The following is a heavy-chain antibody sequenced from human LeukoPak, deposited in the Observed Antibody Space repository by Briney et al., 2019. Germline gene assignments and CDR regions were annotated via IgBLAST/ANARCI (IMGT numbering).Heavy chain of an antibody. V-gene: IGHV4-34*01. Sequence: SETLSLTCAVYGGSFSGYYWSWIRQPPGKGLEWIGEINHSGSTNYNPSLKSRVTISVDTSKNQFSLKLGSVTAADTAVYYCARGPHRSYDYYYGMDVWGQGTTVTVSS. CDR3: ARGPHRSYDYYYGMDV. D-gene: IGHD5-18*01. CDR2: INHSGST. CDR1: GGSFSGYY. J-gene: IGHJ6*02.